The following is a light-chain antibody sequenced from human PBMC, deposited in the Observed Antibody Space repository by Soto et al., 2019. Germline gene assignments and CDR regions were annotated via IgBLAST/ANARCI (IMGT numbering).Light chain of an antibody. CDR2: GAS. Sequence: EIVMTQSPATLSVSPGDRATLSCRASQSVSSNLAWYQQRPGQAPRLLIYGASTRATGIPARFSGSGSGTEFTLTISSLQSEDFAVHYCQQYNKWPPETFGQGTKVDIK. V-gene: IGKV3-15*01. J-gene: IGKJ1*01. CDR3: QQYNKWPPET. CDR1: QSVSSN.